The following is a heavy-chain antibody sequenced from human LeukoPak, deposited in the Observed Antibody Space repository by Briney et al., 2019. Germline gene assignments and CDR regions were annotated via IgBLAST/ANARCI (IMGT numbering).Heavy chain of an antibody. V-gene: IGHV3-48*02. J-gene: IGHJ6*03. Sequence: GGSLRLSCAASGFTFSSYSMNWVRQAPGKGLEWVSYISSSSSTIYYADSVKGRFTISRDNAKNSLYLQMNSLRDEDTAVYYCARGWYEALYSYYYYMDVWGKGTTVTVSS. CDR3: ARGWYEALYSYYYYMDV. CDR1: GFTFSSYS. CDR2: ISSSSSTI. D-gene: IGHD6-13*01.